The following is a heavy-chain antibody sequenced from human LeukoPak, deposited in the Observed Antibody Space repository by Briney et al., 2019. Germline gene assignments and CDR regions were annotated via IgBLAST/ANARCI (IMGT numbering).Heavy chain of an antibody. V-gene: IGHV3-30*18. CDR1: GFTFSNYW. CDR3: AKDIRGRVDP. CDR2: ISYDGSNK. Sequence: TGGSLRLSCAASGFTFSNYWMSWVRQAPGKGLEWVAVISYDGSNKYYADSVKGRFTISRDNSKNTLYLQMNSLRAEDTAVYYCAKDIRGRVDPWGQGTLVTVSS. D-gene: IGHD3-10*01. J-gene: IGHJ5*02.